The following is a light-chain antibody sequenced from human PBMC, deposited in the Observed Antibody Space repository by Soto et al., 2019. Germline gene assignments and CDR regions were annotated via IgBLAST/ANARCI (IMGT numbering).Light chain of an antibody. CDR1: SSNIGAGYD. V-gene: IGLV1-40*01. Sequence: QSVLTQPPSESGAPGQRVTISCTGSSSNIGAGYDVHWYQQLPGTAPKLLIYGNSNRPSGVPDRFSGSKSGTSASLAITGLQPEDEADYYCQSYDSTLSGAVFGTGIKVTVL. CDR2: GNS. CDR3: QSYDSTLSGAV. J-gene: IGLJ1*01.